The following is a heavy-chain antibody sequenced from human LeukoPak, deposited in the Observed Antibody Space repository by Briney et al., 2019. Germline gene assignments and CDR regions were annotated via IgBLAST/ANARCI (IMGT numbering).Heavy chain of an antibody. D-gene: IGHD5-24*01. Sequence: GGSLRLPCAASGFTFDDYTMHWVRQAPGKGLEWVSLISWDGTNTYYADSAKGRFTISRDNSKNSLYLQMNSLRTEDTALYYCAKEMTTIFFDYWGQGALVTVSS. CDR3: AKEMTTIFFDY. V-gene: IGHV3-43*01. CDR1: GFTFDDYT. J-gene: IGHJ4*02. CDR2: ISWDGTNT.